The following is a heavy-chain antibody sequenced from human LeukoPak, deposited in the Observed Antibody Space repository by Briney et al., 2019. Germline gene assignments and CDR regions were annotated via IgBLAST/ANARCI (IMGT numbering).Heavy chain of an antibody. D-gene: IGHD1-7*01. V-gene: IGHV4-61*08. CDR3: AREDITGTASYFDY. J-gene: IGHJ4*02. CDR1: GGSVSSGGFY. CDR2: IYYSGST. Sequence: SKTLSLTCTVSGGSVSSGGFYWTWIRQPPGKGLEWIGYIYYSGSTNYIPSLRSRLTISVDTSKNQFSLKLSSVTAADTAVYYCAREDITGTASYFDYWGQGTLVTVSS.